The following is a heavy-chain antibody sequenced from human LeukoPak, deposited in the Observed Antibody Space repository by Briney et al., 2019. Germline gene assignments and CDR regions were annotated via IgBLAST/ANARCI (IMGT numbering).Heavy chain of an antibody. V-gene: IGHV3-23*01. CDR3: AKGRVTAAGPSD. D-gene: IGHD6-13*01. CDR1: GFTLSNYA. CDR2: ISGSGGST. J-gene: IGHJ4*02. Sequence: GGSLRLSCAASGFTLSNYAMCWVRQAPGKGLEWVSAISGSGGSTYYADSVKGRFTISRDNPKSTLYLQMNSLRAEDTAVYYCAKGRVTAAGPSDWGQGTLVTVSS.